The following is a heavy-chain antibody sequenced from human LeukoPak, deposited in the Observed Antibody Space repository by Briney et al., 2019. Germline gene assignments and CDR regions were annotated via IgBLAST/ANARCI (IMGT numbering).Heavy chain of an antibody. J-gene: IGHJ6*03. CDR3: TRAIRGVIINYYYYYMDV. Sequence: GSLRLSCAASGFTFSSYWMSWIRQPPGKGLEWIGYIYYSGSTNYNPSLRSRVTISVDTSNNQFSLKLSSVTAADTAVYYCTRAIRGVIINYYYYYMDVWGKGTTVTISS. CDR1: GFTFSSYW. D-gene: IGHD3-10*01. CDR2: IYYSGST. V-gene: IGHV4-59*01.